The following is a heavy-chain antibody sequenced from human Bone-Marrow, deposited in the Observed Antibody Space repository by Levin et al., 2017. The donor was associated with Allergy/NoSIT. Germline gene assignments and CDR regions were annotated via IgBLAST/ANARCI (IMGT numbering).Heavy chain of an antibody. Sequence: SGGSLRLSCAASGFTFSYYAMSWARQAPGKGLEWVSGVTDSGGGTYYADSVKGRFTISRDNSKNTLYLQMNSLRAEDTATYYCAKDSRRSSGWYYFDYWGLGTLVTVSS. V-gene: IGHV3-23*01. J-gene: IGHJ4*02. CDR3: AKDSRRSSGWYYFDY. D-gene: IGHD6-19*01. CDR2: VTDSGGGT. CDR1: GFTFSYYA.